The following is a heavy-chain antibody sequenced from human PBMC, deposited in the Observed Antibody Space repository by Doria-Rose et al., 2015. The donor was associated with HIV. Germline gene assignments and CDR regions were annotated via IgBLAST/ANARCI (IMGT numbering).Heavy chain of an antibody. V-gene: IGHV2-26*01. CDR3: ARIKSSRWYHKYYFDS. CDR2: IFSDDER. Sequence: QITLKESGPVLVKPTETLTLTCTVSGVSLSSPGMGVSWIRQPPGKALEWLANIFSDDERSYNTSLKVRLTISRGTSKSQVVLTMTDMDPVDTATYYCARIKSSRWYHKYYFDSWGQGTLVIVSA. J-gene: IGHJ4*02. D-gene: IGHD6-13*01. CDR1: GVSLSSPGMG.